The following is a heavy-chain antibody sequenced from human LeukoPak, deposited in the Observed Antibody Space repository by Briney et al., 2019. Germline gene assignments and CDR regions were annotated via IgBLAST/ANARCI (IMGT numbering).Heavy chain of an antibody. CDR2: FDPEDGET. J-gene: IGHJ3*02. D-gene: IGHD2-2*01. Sequence: ASVKVSCKVSGYTLTELSMHWVRQAPGKGLEWMGGFDPEDGETIYAQKFQGRVTMTEDTSTDTAYMELSSLRSEDTAVYYCATDGGPTSPDAFDIWGQGTMVTVSS. CDR1: GYTLTELS. CDR3: ATDGGPTSPDAFDI. V-gene: IGHV1-24*01.